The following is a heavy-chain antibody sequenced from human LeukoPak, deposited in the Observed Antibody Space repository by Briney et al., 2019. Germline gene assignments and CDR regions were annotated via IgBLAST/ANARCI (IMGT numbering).Heavy chain of an antibody. V-gene: IGHV3-48*04. D-gene: IGHD6-6*01. CDR2: ISSSSSTI. J-gene: IGHJ5*02. CDR3: ARGPYSSSVHWFDP. CDR1: GFTFSSYS. Sequence: HPGGSLRLSCAASGFTFSSYSMNWVRQAPGKGLEWVSYISSSSSTIYYADSVKGRFTISRDNAKNSLYLQMNSLRAEDTAVYYCARGPYSSSVHWFDPWGQGTLVTVSS.